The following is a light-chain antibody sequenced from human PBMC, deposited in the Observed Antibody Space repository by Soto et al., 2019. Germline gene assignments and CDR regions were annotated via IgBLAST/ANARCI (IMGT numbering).Light chain of an antibody. V-gene: IGKV3-15*01. CDR2: GTS. J-gene: IGKJ5*01. CDR1: QSVASN. CDR3: QHYNNWPIT. Sequence: VMTQSLAALSVTPEESVTLSCRASQSVASNLAWYQQKPGQAPRLLIYGTSTRATGVPARFSGSGSGTDFTLTISSLQAADFAVYHCQHYNNWPITFGQRRRLEI.